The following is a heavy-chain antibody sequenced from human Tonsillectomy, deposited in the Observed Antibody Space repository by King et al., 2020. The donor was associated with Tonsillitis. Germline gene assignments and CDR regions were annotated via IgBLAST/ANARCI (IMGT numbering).Heavy chain of an antibody. D-gene: IGHD5-18*01. CDR2: IYYSGST. V-gene: IGHV4-59*08. Sequence: VQLQESGPGLVKPSETLSLTCTVSGGSISSYYWSWIRQPPGKGLEWIGYIYYSGSTNYNPSLKSRVTISVDTSKNQFSLKLSSVTAADTAVYYCARSPRIQLCPTGFDSWGQGTLFPVSS. J-gene: IGHJ4*02. CDR3: ARSPRIQLCPTGFDS. CDR1: GGSISSYY.